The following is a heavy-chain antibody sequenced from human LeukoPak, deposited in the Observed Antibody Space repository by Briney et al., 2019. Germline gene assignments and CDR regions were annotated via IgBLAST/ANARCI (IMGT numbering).Heavy chain of an antibody. CDR2: ISSSGSTI. Sequence: GGSLRLSCAASGFTFSSYEMNWVRQAPGKGLEWVSYISSSGSTIYYADSVKGRFTISRDNAKNSLYLQMNSLRAEDTAVYYCASRIAVAGGYYYGMDVCGQGTTVTVSS. CDR3: ASRIAVAGGYYYGMDV. D-gene: IGHD6-19*01. V-gene: IGHV3-48*03. J-gene: IGHJ6*02. CDR1: GFTFSSYE.